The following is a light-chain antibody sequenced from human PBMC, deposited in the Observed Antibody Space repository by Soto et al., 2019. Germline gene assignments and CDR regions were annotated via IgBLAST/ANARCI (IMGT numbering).Light chain of an antibody. CDR1: SSDVGSYNL. J-gene: IGLJ1*01. V-gene: IGLV2-23*02. CDR3: CSYAGSSTPYV. CDR2: EVS. Sequence: QSLLTQPASVSGSPGQSITISCTGTSSDVGSYNLVSWYQQHPGKAPKLMIYEVSKRPSGVSNRFSGSKSGNTASLTISGLQAEDEADYYCCSYAGSSTPYVFGTGTKVTV.